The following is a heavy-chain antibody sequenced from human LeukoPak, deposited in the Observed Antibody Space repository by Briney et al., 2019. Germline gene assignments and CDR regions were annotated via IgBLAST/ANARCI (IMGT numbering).Heavy chain of an antibody. V-gene: IGHV3-7*01. CDR2: IKQDGSEK. Sequence: GGSLRLSCAASGFTFSDYYMSWVRQAPGKGLEWVANIKQDGSEKYYVDSVKGRFTISRDNAKNSLYLQMNSLRAEDTAVYYCARRAVLFDYWGQGTLVTVSS. CDR1: GFTFSDYY. J-gene: IGHJ4*02. CDR3: ARRAVLFDY.